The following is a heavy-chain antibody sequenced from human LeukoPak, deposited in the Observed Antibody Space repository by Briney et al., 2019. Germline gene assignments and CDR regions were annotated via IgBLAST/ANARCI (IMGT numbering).Heavy chain of an antibody. CDR3: ASRYSSGSYIDY. V-gene: IGHV4-39*01. CDR1: GGSISSSSYY. D-gene: IGHD6-19*01. J-gene: IGHJ4*01. Sequence: SETLSLTCTVSGGSISSSSYYWGWIRQPPGKGPEWIGSIYYSGSTYYNPSLKSRVTISVDTSKNQFSLKLSSVTAADTAVYYCASRYSSGSYIDYWGHGTLVTVSS. CDR2: IYYSGST.